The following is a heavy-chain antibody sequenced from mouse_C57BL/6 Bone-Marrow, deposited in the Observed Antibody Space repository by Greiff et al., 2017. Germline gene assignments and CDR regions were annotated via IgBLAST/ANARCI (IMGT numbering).Heavy chain of an antibody. CDR1: GYPFTDYE. D-gene: IGHD2-4*01. V-gene: IGHV1-15*01. J-gene: IGHJ1*03. CDR2: IDPETGGT. CDR3: TMITRYFDV. Sequence: VQLQQSGAELVRPGASVTLSCKASGYPFTDYEMHWVKQTPVPGLEWIGAIDPETGGTAYNQKFKGQAILTADKSSRTAYMELRSLTSEDSAVYYFTMITRYFDVWGTGTTVTVSS.